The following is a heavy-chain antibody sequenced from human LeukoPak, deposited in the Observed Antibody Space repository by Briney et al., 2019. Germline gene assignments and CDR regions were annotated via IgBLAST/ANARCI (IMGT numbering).Heavy chain of an antibody. CDR1: GGSFSGYY. V-gene: IGHV4-34*01. J-gene: IGHJ4*02. CDR3: ARGTLVPRFDY. CDR2: INHSGST. Sequence: SETLSLTCAVYGGSFSGYYWSWIRQPPGKGREWIGEINHSGSTNYNPSLKSRVTISVDTSKNQFSLKLSSVTAADTAVYYCARGTLVPRFDYWGQGTLVTVSS.